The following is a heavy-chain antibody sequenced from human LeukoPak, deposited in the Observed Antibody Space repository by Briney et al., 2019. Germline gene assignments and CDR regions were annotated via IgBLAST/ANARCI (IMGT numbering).Heavy chain of an antibody. Sequence: SETLSLTCTVSGGSISSGSYYWSWIRQPAGKGLEWIGRMYTSGSTNYNPSLKSRVTISVDTSKNQFSLKLSSVTAADTAVYYCARDSAYSSGWYLPFDYWGQGTLVTVSS. J-gene: IGHJ4*02. D-gene: IGHD6-19*01. V-gene: IGHV4-61*02. CDR1: GGSISSGSYY. CDR3: ARDSAYSSGWYLPFDY. CDR2: MYTSGST.